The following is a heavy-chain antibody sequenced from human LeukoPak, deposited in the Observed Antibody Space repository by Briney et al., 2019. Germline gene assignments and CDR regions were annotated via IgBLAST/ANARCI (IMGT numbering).Heavy chain of an antibody. J-gene: IGHJ6*03. V-gene: IGHV3-21*04. D-gene: IGHD2-15*01. Sequence: GGSLRLSCAASGFTFSSYSMNWVRQVPGKGLEWVSSISDSGSSIFYADSVKGRFTISRDNAKNSLYLQMNSLRAEDTAVYYCARDVAAIAGGYMDVWGKGTTVTVSS. CDR3: ARDVAAIAGGYMDV. CDR2: ISDSGSSI. CDR1: GFTFSSYS.